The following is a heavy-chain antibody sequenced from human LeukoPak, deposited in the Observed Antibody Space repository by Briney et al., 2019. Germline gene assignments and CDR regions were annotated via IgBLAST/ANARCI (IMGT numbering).Heavy chain of an antibody. CDR2: IYYSGST. J-gene: IGHJ4*02. V-gene: IGHV4-59*01. Sequence: PSETLSLTCTVSGGSISSYYWSWIRQPPGKGLEWIGYIYYSGSTNYNPSLKSRVTISVDTSKNQFSLKLSSVTAADTAVYYCARWGGSGSYYIYFDYWGQGTLVTVSS. D-gene: IGHD3-10*01. CDR3: ARWGGSGSYYIYFDY. CDR1: GGSISSYY.